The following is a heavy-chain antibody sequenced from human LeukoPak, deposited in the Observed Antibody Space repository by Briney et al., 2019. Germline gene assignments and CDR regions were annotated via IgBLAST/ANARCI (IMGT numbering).Heavy chain of an antibody. CDR2: IYYSGST. CDR1: GGSISSGSYY. J-gene: IGHJ4*02. Sequence: SETLSLTCTVSGGSISSGSYYWGWIRQPPGKGLEWIGSIYYSGSTYYNPSLKSRVTISVDTSKNQFSLKLSSVTAADTAVYYCAKDRTPIEGYDFDYWGQGTLVTVSS. CDR3: AKDRTPIEGYDFDY. D-gene: IGHD5-12*01. V-gene: IGHV4-39*07.